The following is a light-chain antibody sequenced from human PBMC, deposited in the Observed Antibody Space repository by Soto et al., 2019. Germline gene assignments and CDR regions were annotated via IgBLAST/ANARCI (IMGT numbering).Light chain of an antibody. J-gene: IGLJ1*01. CDR1: SSDVGGYNY. Sequence: QSPLTQPPSASGSPGQSVTISCTGTSSDVGGYNYVSWYQQYPGKAPKLLIYEVTKRPSGVPDRFSGSKSGNTASLTVSGLQIDDEADYYCSSYTTSVRVFGTGTKVTVL. CDR3: SSYTTSVRV. CDR2: EVT. V-gene: IGLV2-8*01.